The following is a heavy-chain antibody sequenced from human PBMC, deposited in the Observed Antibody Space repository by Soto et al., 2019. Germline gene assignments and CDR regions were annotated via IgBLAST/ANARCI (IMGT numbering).Heavy chain of an antibody. Sequence: AXVKVSCKASGYTFTSYGIRWVRQAPGQCLEWMGWISAYNGNTNYAQKLQGRVTMTTDTSTSTAYMELRSLRSDDTAVYYCAREIAVAGIYYYYGMDVWGQGTTVTVSS. J-gene: IGHJ6*02. CDR3: AREIAVAGIYYYYGMDV. CDR2: ISAYNGNT. D-gene: IGHD6-19*01. CDR1: GYTFTSYG. V-gene: IGHV1-18*01.